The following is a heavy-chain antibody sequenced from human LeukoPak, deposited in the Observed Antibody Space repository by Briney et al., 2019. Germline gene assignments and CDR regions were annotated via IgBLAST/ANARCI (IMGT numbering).Heavy chain of an antibody. J-gene: IGHJ5*02. V-gene: IGHV4-59*08. CDR2: IYYSGST. CDR3: ARQPSIAAAGLNWFDP. CDR1: GGSISSYY. D-gene: IGHD6-13*01. Sequence: PSETLSLTCTVSGGSISSYYWSWIRQPPGKGLEWIGYIYYSGSTNYNPSLKSRVTISVDTSKNQFSLKLSSVTAADTAVYYCARQPSIAAAGLNWFDPWGQGTLVIVSS.